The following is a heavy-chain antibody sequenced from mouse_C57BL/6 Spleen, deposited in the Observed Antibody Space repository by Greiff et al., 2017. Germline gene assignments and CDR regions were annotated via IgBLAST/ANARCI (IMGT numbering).Heavy chain of an antibody. D-gene: IGHD1-2*01. CDR2: ISYDGSN. V-gene: IGHV3-6*01. CDR1: GYSITSGYY. CDR3: ARSTAFPYWYFDV. Sequence: EVKLMESGPGLVKPSQSLSLTCSVTGYSITSGYYWNWIRQFPGNKLEWMGYISYDGSNNYNPSLKNRISITRDTSKNQFFLKLNSVTTEDTATYYCARSTAFPYWYFDVWGTGTTVTVSS. J-gene: IGHJ1*03.